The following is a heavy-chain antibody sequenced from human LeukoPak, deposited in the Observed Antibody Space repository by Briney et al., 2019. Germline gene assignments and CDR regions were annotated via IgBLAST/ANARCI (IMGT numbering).Heavy chain of an antibody. V-gene: IGHV1-2*02. CDR2: INPNSGET. D-gene: IGHD4-11*01. CDR3: ARDRDYSNTERGFDY. CDR1: GYTFTDYY. Sequence: ASVKVSCKTSGYTFTDYYIHWVRQAPGQGLEWMGWINPNSGETNSAQKFPGRVTMTGDTSISTAYMELRRVTSDDTAVYYCARDRDYSNTERGFDYWGQGTLVTVSS. J-gene: IGHJ4*02.